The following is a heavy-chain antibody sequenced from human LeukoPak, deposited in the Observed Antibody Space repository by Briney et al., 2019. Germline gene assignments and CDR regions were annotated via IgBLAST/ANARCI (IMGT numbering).Heavy chain of an antibody. D-gene: IGHD3-10*01. V-gene: IGHV3-11*01. CDR1: GFTFSNAC. Sequence: PGGSLRLSCAASGFTFSNACMSWVRQAPGKGLEWVSYISSSSTTIYYADSVKGRFTISRDNAKNSLYLQMNSLRAEDTAVYYCARVGGTLIDYWGQGTLVTVSS. J-gene: IGHJ4*02. CDR3: ARVGGTLIDY. CDR2: ISSSSTTI.